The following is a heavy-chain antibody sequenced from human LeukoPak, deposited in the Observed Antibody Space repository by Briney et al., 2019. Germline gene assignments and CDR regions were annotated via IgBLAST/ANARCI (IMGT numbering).Heavy chain of an antibody. CDR2: IYYSGST. D-gene: IGHD6-13*01. V-gene: IGHV4-31*03. J-gene: IGHJ6*02. CDR3: ARSWSGAAAAGPPSHHDYGMDV. Sequence: SETLSLTCTVSGGSISSGGYYWSWIRQHPGKGLEWIGYIYYSGSTNYNPSLKSRVTISVDTSKNQFSLKLSSVTAADTAVYYYARSWSGAAAAGPPSHHDYGMDVWGQGTTVTVSS. CDR1: GGSISSGGYY.